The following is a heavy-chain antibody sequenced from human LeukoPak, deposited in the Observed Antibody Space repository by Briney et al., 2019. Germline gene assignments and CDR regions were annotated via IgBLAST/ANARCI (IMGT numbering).Heavy chain of an antibody. CDR2: ISTTSSYI. Sequence: PGGSLRLSCAASGFTFSSYSMNWVRQAPGKGLDWVSSISTTSSYIYYADSLKGRFTISRDNAKNSLYLQMNSLRAEDTALYYCARAVIIDYYYYYMDVWGKGTTVTVSS. J-gene: IGHJ6*03. CDR1: GFTFSSYS. D-gene: IGHD3-10*01. V-gene: IGHV3-21*04. CDR3: ARAVIIDYYYYYMDV.